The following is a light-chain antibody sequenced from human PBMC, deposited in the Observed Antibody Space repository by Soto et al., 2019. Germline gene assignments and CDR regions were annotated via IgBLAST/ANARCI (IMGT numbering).Light chain of an antibody. CDR2: DAS. Sequence: EIVLTQSPATLSLSPGERATLSCRASQSVSSYLSCYQQKPGQAPRLLIYDASNRATGIPARFSGSGSGTDFTLTISSLEPDDFAVYYCQQRSNWLYTFGQGTKLEIK. CDR3: QQRSNWLYT. CDR1: QSVSSY. V-gene: IGKV3-11*01. J-gene: IGKJ2*01.